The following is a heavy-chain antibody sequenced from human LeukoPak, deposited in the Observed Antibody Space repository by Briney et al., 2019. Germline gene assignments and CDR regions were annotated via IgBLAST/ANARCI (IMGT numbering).Heavy chain of an antibody. Sequence: SETLSLTCTVSGGSISSGSYYWSWIRQPAGKGLEWIGRIYTSGSTNYNPSLKSRVTISVDTSKNQFSLKLSSVTAADTAVYYCARHSAHSSTNDAFDMWGQGTLVIVSS. J-gene: IGHJ3*02. CDR2: IYTSGST. D-gene: IGHD6-13*01. CDR1: GGSISSGSYY. CDR3: ARHSAHSSTNDAFDM. V-gene: IGHV4-61*02.